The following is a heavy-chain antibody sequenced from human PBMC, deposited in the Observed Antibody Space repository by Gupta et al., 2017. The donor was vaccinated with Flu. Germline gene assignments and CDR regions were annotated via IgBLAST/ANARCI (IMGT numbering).Heavy chain of an antibody. CDR3: ASERNIVVAPSTIPQVDY. CDR2: ISSSGTYI. D-gene: IGHD2-2*02. V-gene: IGHV3-21*01. J-gene: IGHJ4*02. Sequence: KGLEWVSSISSSGTYIYYADSVKGRFTISRDNAKNSLYLQLDSLKAEDTAVYYCASERNIVVAPSTIPQVDYWGQGTLVTVSS.